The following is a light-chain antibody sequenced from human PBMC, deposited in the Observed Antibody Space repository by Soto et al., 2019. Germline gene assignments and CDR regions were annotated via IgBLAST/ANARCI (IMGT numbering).Light chain of an antibody. CDR1: QGISSY. CDR2: AAS. CDR3: QQPGA. Sequence: IQLTQSPSSLSASVGDRVTITCRASQGISSYLAWYQQKPEKAPKLLIYAASTLQSGVPSRFSGSGSGTDFTLTISSLQPEDFATYYCQQPGAFGQGTKLEIK. J-gene: IGKJ2*01. V-gene: IGKV1-9*01.